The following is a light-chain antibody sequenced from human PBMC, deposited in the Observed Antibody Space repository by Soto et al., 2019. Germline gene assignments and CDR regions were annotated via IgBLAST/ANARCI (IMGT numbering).Light chain of an antibody. CDR3: CSYAGSYTFHVV. J-gene: IGLJ2*01. V-gene: IGLV2-11*01. CDR2: DVS. CDR1: SSDVVGYNY. Sequence: QSVLTQPRSVSGSPGQSVTISCTGTSSDVVGYNYVSWYQQHPGKAPKLMIYDVSKRPSGVPDRFSGSKSGNTASLTISGLQAEDEEDYYCCSYAGSYTFHVVFGGGTKLTVL.